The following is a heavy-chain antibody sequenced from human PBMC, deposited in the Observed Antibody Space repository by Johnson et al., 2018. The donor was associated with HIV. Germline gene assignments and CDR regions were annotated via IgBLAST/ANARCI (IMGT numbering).Heavy chain of an antibody. Sequence: QMQLVESGGGLVQPGGSLRLSCAASGFTFSSYGMHWVRQAPGKGLEWVAVIWYDGSNKYYADSVKGRFTISRDNAKNSLFLQMNSLRAEDTALYSCARVGVDDAFDFWGQGTMVTVSS. D-gene: IGHD2-15*01. V-gene: IGHV3-33*01. CDR3: ARVGVDDAFDF. CDR2: IWYDGSNK. CDR1: GFTFSSYG. J-gene: IGHJ3*01.